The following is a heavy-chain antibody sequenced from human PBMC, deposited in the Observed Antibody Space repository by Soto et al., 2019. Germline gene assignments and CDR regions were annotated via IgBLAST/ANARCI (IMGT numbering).Heavy chain of an antibody. CDR2: IYYSGST. CDR1: GGSISSGGYY. J-gene: IGHJ4*02. CDR3: TRGIWFGEFTRYFDY. V-gene: IGHV4-31*03. Sequence: SETLSLTCTVSGGSISSGGYYWSWIRQHPGKGLEWIGYIYYSGSTYYNPSLKSRVTISVDTSKNQFSLKLSSVTAADAAVYYCTRGIWFGEFTRYFDYWGQGTLVTVSS. D-gene: IGHD3-10*01.